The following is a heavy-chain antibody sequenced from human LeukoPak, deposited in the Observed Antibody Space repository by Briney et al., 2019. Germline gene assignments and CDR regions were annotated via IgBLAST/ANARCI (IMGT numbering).Heavy chain of an antibody. J-gene: IGHJ4*02. D-gene: IGHD4-17*01. CDR2: IYHSGST. CDR3: ARVDYGDYFDY. CDR1: GGSISSSSYY. Sequence: SETLSLTCTVSGGSISSSSYYWGWIRQPPGKGLEWIGYIYHSGSTYYNPSLKSRVTISVDRSKNQFSLKLSSVTAADTAVYYCARVDYGDYFDYWGQGTLVTVSS. V-gene: IGHV4-39*07.